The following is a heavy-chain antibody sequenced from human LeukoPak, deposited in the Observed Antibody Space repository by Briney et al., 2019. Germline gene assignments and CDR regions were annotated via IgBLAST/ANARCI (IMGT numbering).Heavy chain of an antibody. V-gene: IGHV1-8*01. D-gene: IGHD4-23*01. J-gene: IGHJ4*02. CDR1: GYTFTSYD. CDR2: MNPNSGNT. Sequence: ASVKVSCKASGYTFTSYDINWVRQVTGQGLEWMGWMNPNSGNTGYAQKFQGRVTMTRNTSISTAYMELSSLRSEDTAVYYCARVSHGGNSDHYFDYWGQGTLVTVSS. CDR3: ARVSHGGNSDHYFDY.